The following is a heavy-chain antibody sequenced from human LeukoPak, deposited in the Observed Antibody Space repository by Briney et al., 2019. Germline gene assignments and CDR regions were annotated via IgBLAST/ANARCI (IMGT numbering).Heavy chain of an antibody. Sequence: GGSLRLSCAASGFTLRVNYMTWVRQAPGKGLEWVSSISSSSSYIYYADSVKGRFTISRDNAKNSLYLQMNSLRAEDTAVYYCAREYRDAFDIWGQGTMVTVSS. CDR1: GFTLRVNY. CDR2: ISSSSSYI. D-gene: IGHD1-14*01. CDR3: AREYRDAFDI. V-gene: IGHV3-21*01. J-gene: IGHJ3*02.